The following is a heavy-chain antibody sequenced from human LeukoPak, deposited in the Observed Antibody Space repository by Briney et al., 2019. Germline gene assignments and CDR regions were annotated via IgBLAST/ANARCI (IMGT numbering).Heavy chain of an antibody. CDR1: GYTFTSYG. Sequence: ASVKVSCKASGYTFTSYGISWVRQAPGQGLEWMGWISAYNGNTNYAQKLQGRVTMTTDTSTNTAYMELRSLTSDDTAVYYCARVNGYCTSTSCHDYWGQGTLVTVSS. CDR2: ISAYNGNT. D-gene: IGHD2-2*01. CDR3: ARVNGYCTSTSCHDY. J-gene: IGHJ4*02. V-gene: IGHV1-18*01.